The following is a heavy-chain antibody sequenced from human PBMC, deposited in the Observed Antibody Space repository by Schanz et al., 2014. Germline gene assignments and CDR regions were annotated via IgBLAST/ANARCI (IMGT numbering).Heavy chain of an antibody. CDR3: AKGLISGWSGFDY. Sequence: EVQLVESGGGLVQPGGSLRLSCAASGFTVSSNYMSWVRQAPGKGLEWVSITYSGGSTYYADSVKGRFTISRDNSKNTLYLLMNSLRAEDTAVYYCAKGLISGWSGFDYWGQGTLVTVSS. D-gene: IGHD6-19*01. CDR1: GFTVSSNY. J-gene: IGHJ4*02. CDR2: TYSGGST. V-gene: IGHV3-66*01.